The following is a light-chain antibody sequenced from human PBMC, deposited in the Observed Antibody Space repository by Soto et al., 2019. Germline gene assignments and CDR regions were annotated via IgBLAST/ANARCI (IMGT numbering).Light chain of an antibody. V-gene: IGKV1-5*01. Sequence: DIQMTHSPSTLSASVGDRVTITFSASQNISTWLAWYQQKPGKAPRLLIYGASSWDSGIPSRFSGSGSGTQFTLTISSLEPDDFAAYFCQQYSSYSITFGQGTRLEIK. J-gene: IGKJ5*01. CDR2: GAS. CDR1: QNISTW. CDR3: QQYSSYSIT.